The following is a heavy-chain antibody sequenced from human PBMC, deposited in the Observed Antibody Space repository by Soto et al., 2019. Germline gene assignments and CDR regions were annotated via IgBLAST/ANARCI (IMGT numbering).Heavy chain of an antibody. V-gene: IGHV3-21*01. CDR1: GFTFSNSG. CDR2: ISSGGDYI. CDR3: ARDFPLGSGTYDAFDI. Sequence: EVQLVESGGGLVKPGGSLRLSCAASGFTFSNSGMNWVRQTPGKGLEWVSSISSGGDYIYYADSMKGRFTISRDNAKNSLVLKMNSLRAEDTAVYYCARDFPLGSGTYDAFDIWGQGTMVTVSS. J-gene: IGHJ3*02. D-gene: IGHD2-15*01.